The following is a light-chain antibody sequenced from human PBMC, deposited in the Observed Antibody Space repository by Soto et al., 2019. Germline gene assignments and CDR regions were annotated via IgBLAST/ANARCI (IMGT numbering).Light chain of an antibody. CDR2: GAS. CDR3: QQYNNWPPWT. J-gene: IGKJ1*01. CDR1: QSISSY. Sequence: EIVLTQSPYTLSLSPGERATLSCRASQSISSYLAWYQQKPGQAPRLLIYGASTRATGIPARFSGSGSGTEFTPTISSLQSEDFAVYYCQQYNNWPPWTFGQGTKVDIK. V-gene: IGKV3-15*01.